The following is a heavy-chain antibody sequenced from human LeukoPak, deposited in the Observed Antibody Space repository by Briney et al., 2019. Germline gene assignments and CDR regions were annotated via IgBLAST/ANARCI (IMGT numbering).Heavy chain of an antibody. D-gene: IGHD3-22*01. CDR1: GGSFSGYY. Sequence: SETLSLTCAVYGGSFSGYYWSWIRQPPGKGLEWVGEINHSGSTNYNPSLKSRVTISVDTSKTQFSLKLSSVTAADTAVYYCARGGVGYYYDSSGYRAGYFQHWGQGTLVTVSS. V-gene: IGHV4-34*01. CDR3: ARGGVGYYYDSSGYRAGYFQH. CDR2: INHSGST. J-gene: IGHJ1*01.